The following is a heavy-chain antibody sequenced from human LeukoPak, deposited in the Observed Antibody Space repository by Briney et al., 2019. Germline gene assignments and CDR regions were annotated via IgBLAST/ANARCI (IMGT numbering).Heavy chain of an antibody. CDR1: GFTLSNAW. Sequence: GGSLRLSCAASGFTLSNAWMSCVRQAPGKGLECVGRIKSKTDGGTTDYAAPVKGRVTISRDDSKNTLYLQMNSLKPEDTAVYYCTTHCSGGSCYLISFWGQGTLVTVSS. CDR3: TTHCSGGSCYLISF. V-gene: IGHV3-15*01. CDR2: IKSKTDGGTT. D-gene: IGHD2-15*01. J-gene: IGHJ4*02.